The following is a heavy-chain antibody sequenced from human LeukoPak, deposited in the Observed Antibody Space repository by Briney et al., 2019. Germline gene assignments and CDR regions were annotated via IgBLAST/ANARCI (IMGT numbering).Heavy chain of an antibody. CDR3: ARGSSDWSSARSTTFDY. D-gene: IGHD6-19*01. V-gene: IGHV1-2*06. Sequence: GASVKVSCKASGYTFTGYYMHWVRQAPGQWLEWMGRINPNSGGTNYAQKFQGRVTMTRDTSISTAYMELSRLRSDDTAVYYCARGSSDWSSARSTTFDYWGQGTLVTVSS. CDR2: INPNSGGT. J-gene: IGHJ4*02. CDR1: GYTFTGYY.